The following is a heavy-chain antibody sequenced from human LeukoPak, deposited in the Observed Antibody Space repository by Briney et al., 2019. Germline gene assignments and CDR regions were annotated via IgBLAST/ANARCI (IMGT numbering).Heavy chain of an antibody. CDR1: GFTFSSYG. CDR3: ARSQKRIAAAGHFDF. D-gene: IGHD6-13*01. CDR2: ISYDGSNK. J-gene: IGHJ4*02. Sequence: GGSLRLSCAASGFTFSSYGMHWVRQAPGKGLEWVAVISYDGSNKYYADSVKGRFTISRDNSKNTLYLQMNSLRAEDTAVYYCARSQKRIAAAGHFDFWGQGTLVTVSS. V-gene: IGHV3-30*03.